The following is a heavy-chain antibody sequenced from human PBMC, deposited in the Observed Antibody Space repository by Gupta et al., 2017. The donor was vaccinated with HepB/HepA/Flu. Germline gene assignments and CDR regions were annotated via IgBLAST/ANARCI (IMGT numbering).Heavy chain of an antibody. J-gene: IGHJ5*02. V-gene: IGHV4-39*01. CDR3: ARQSPGGRWELTLGWFDP. CDR1: GGSISSSSYY. CDR2: IYYSGST. D-gene: IGHD1-26*01. Sequence: QLQLQESGPGLVKPSETLSLTCTVSGGSISSSSYYWGWIRQPPGKGLEWIGSIYYSGSTYYNPSLKRRVTISVDTSKNQFSRKLSSVTAADTAVYYCARQSPGGRWELTLGWFDPWGQGTLVTVSS.